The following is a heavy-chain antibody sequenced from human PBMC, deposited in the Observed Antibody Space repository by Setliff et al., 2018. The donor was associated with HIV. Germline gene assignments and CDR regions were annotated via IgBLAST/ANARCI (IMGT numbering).Heavy chain of an antibody. D-gene: IGHD5-12*01. Sequence: GGSLRLSCAASGFTFSTYWMHWVRQAPGKGLVWVSHINNDGRKTTYADSVKGRFTVSRDNAKNTLYLQMNSLRAEDAAVYYCARVASGYDYGWLDPWGQGTLVTVSS. V-gene: IGHV3-74*03. CDR3: ARVASGYDYGWLDP. J-gene: IGHJ5*02. CDR1: GFTFSTYW. CDR2: INNDGRKT.